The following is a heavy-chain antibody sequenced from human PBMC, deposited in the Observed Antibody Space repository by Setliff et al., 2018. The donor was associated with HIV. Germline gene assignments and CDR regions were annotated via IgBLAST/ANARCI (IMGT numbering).Heavy chain of an antibody. V-gene: IGHV4-38-2*01. Sequence: SETLSLTCAVSGYSISSGYYWGWIRQTPGKGLEWIGSIYHSGTTYYNPSLRSRVTISVDTSKNQFSLKLSSVTAADTAVYYCARQIWNESPGYGFDPWGQGTLVTVSS. J-gene: IGHJ5*02. CDR1: GYSISSGYY. D-gene: IGHD3-22*01. CDR3: ARQIWNESPGYGFDP. CDR2: IYHSGTT.